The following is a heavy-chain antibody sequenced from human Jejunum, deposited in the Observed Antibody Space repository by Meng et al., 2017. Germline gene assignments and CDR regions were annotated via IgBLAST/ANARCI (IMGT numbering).Heavy chain of an antibody. J-gene: IGHJ4*02. CDR3: VRLSGFNRESGAFDY. V-gene: IGHV4-28*01. D-gene: IGHD5-24*01. Sequence: QVQLQESGPGLAKPSDTLSLTCTVSGYSISTSNWWGWLRQPPGKGLEWIGYIYHSGSNYFHPSLQSRGTMSVDTSKSQFSLKLSSVTAVDTAVYYCVRLSGFNRESGAFDYWGQGILVTVSS. CDR2: IYHSGSN. CDR1: GYSISTSNW.